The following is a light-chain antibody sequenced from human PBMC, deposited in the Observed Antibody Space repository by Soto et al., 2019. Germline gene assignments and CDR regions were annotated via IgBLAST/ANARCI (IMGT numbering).Light chain of an antibody. CDR2: EVS. CDR3: SSYAGSNLV. J-gene: IGLJ2*01. V-gene: IGLV2-8*01. CDR1: SSDVGGYNY. Sequence: QSALNQPPSASGSPGQSVTISCTGTSSDVGGYNYVSWYQQHPGKAPKVMIYEVSKRPSGVPHRFSGSKSGNTASLTVSGLQAEDEADYYCSSYAGSNLVFGGGTKLTVL.